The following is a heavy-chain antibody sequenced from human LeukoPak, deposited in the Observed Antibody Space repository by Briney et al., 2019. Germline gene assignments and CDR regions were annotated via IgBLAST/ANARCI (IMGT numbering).Heavy chain of an antibody. Sequence: SETVSLTCSVSGYSINSGSYWRWIRQPPGKGLEWIGSIHHSVNTYYNPSLKSRIIMSVDRSKNQSALKLSSLTAADTAVYYYAIPYCGTSSCLFGNYFDHWRKGNLDTVSS. CDR2: IHHSVNT. V-gene: IGHV4-38-2*02. J-gene: IGHJ4*02. D-gene: IGHD2-2*01. CDR3: AIPYCGTSSCLFGNYFDH. CDR1: GYSINSGSY.